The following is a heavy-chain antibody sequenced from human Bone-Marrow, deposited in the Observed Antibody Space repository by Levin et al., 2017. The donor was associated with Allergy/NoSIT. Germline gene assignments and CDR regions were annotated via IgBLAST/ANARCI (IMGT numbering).Heavy chain of an antibody. CDR3: ARDWLTAFDY. CDR2: INAGNGNT. Sequence: NPGESLKISCKASGYTFTSYAMHWVRQAPGQRLEWMGWINAGNGNTKYSQKFQGRVTITRDTSASTAYMELSSLRSEDTAVYYCARDWLTAFDYWGQGTLVTVSS. J-gene: IGHJ4*02. V-gene: IGHV1-3*01. CDR1: GYTFTSYA. D-gene: IGHD4/OR15-4a*01.